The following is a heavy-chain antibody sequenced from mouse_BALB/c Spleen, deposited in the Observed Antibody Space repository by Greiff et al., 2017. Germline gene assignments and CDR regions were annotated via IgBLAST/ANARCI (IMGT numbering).Heavy chain of an antibody. V-gene: IGHV3-6*02. D-gene: IGHD1-1*01. Sequence: EVQLQESGPGLVKPSQSLSLTCSVTGYSITSGYYWNWIRQFPGNKLEWMGYISYDGSNNYNPSLKNRISITRDTSKNQFFLKLNSVTTEDTATYCCARGGDYYPYWGQGTTLTVSS. CDR2: ISYDGSN. J-gene: IGHJ2*01. CDR3: ARGGDYYPY. CDR1: GYSITSGYY.